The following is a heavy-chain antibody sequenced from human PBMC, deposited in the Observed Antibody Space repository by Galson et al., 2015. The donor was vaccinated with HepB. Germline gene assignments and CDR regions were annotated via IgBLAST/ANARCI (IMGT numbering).Heavy chain of an antibody. CDR1: GFSLSTSGVG. V-gene: IGHV2-5*02. D-gene: IGHD3-10*01. CDR3: ARMGGSGSYYNADWYFDL. CDR2: IYWDDDK. J-gene: IGHJ2*01. Sequence: PALVKPTQTLTLTCTFSGFSLSTSGVGVGWIRQPPGKALEWLALIYWDDDKRYSPSLKSRLTITKDTSKNQVVLTMTNMDPVDTATYYCARMGGSGSYYNADWYFDLWGRGTLVTVSS.